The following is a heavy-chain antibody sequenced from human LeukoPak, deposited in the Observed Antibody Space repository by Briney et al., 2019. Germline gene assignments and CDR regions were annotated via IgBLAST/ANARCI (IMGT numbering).Heavy chain of an antibody. CDR3: ARDLVGLYYGSGSRHAFDI. D-gene: IGHD3-10*01. Sequence: PGGSLRLSCAASGFTFSSYSMNWVRQAPGKGLEWVSSISSSSSYIYYADSVKGRFTISRDNAKNSLYLQMNSLRAEDTAVYYCARDLVGLYYGSGSRHAFDIWGQGTMVTVSS. CDR2: ISSSSSYI. CDR1: GFTFSSYS. V-gene: IGHV3-21*04. J-gene: IGHJ3*02.